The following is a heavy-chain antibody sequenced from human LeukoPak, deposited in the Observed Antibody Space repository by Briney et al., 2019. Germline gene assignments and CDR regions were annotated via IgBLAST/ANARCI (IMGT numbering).Heavy chain of an antibody. D-gene: IGHD3-22*01. J-gene: IGHJ4*02. CDR2: IYYSGST. CDR1: GGSISSYD. CDR3: ARDNYYDSSGYYSPFDY. V-gene: IGHV4-59*01. Sequence: SGTLSLTCTVSGGSISSYDWSWIRQPPGKGLEWIGYIYYSGSTNYNPSLKSRVTISVDTSKNQFSLKLSSVTAADTAVYYCARDNYYDSSGYYSPFDYWGQGTLVTVSS.